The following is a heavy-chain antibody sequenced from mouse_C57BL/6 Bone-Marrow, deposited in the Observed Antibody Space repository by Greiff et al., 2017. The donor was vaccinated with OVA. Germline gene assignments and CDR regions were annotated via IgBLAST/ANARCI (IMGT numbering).Heavy chain of an antibody. V-gene: IGHV3-6*01. CDR1: GYSITSGYY. Sequence: EVQRVESGPGLVKPSQSLSLTCSVTGYSITSGYYWNWIRQFPGNKLEWMGYISYDGSNNYNPSLKNRISITRDTSKNQFFLKLNSVTTEDTATYYCARRGDPDYWGQGTTLTVSS. CDR2: ISYDGSN. J-gene: IGHJ2*01. CDR3: ARRGDPDY.